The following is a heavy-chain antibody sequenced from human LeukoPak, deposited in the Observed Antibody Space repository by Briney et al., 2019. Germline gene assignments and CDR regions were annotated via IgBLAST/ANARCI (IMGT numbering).Heavy chain of an antibody. CDR1: GGSISSYY. D-gene: IGHD2-8*01. V-gene: IGHV4-4*07. Sequence: SETLSLTCTVSGGSISSYYWSWIRQPAGKGLEWIGRIYTSGSTNYNPSLKSRVIMSVDTSKNQFSLRLSSVAAADTAVYYCARDVPYCTNGICYVRDYYYYMDVWGKGTTVTVSS. CDR2: IYTSGST. CDR3: ARDVPYCTNGICYVRDYYYYMDV. J-gene: IGHJ6*03.